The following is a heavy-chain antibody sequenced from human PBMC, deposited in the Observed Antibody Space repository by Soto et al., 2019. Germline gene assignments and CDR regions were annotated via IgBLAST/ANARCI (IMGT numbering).Heavy chain of an antibody. V-gene: IGHV3-21*01. J-gene: IGHJ6*02. CDR3: ARGEGYCSSTSCHNYYYYGMDV. CDR1: GFTFSSYS. Sequence: EVQLVESGGGLVKPGGSLRLSCAASGFTFSSYSMNWVRQAPGKGLEWVSSISSSSSYIYYADSVKGRFTISRDNAKNSLYLHMNRLRAEDTAVYYCARGEGYCSSTSCHNYYYYGMDVWGQGTTVTVSS. CDR2: ISSSSSYI. D-gene: IGHD2-2*02.